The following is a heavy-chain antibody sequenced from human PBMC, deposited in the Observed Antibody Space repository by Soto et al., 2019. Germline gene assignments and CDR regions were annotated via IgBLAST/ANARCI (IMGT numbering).Heavy chain of an antibody. Sequence: SETLSLTCTVSGGSISSYYWSWIRQPPGKGLEWIGYIYYSGSTNYNPSLKSRVTISVDTSKNQFSLKLSSVTAADTAVYYCARDRDGDYYFDYWGQGTLVTVSS. CDR1: GGSISSYY. J-gene: IGHJ4*02. D-gene: IGHD4-17*01. V-gene: IGHV4-59*01. CDR2: IYYSGST. CDR3: ARDRDGDYYFDY.